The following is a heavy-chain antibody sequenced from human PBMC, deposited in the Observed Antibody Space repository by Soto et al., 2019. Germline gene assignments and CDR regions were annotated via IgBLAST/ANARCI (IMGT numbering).Heavy chain of an antibody. V-gene: IGHV3-74*01. Sequence: GGSLRLSCAASGFTFSNYWMHWVRQAPGKGLVWVSRINTDGTITHYAASVKGRFTISRDNAKNTLYLQMNSLRAEDTAVFYCARGSLIHFDYWGLGTLVTVSS. CDR1: GFTFSNYW. CDR3: ARGSLIHFDY. J-gene: IGHJ4*02. CDR2: INTDGTIT.